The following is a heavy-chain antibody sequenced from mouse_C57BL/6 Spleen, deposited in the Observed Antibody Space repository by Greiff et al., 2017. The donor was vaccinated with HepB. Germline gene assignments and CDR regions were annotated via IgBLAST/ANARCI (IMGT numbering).Heavy chain of an antibody. V-gene: IGHV1-64*01. CDR2: IHPNSGST. CDR1: GYTFTSYW. Sequence: QVQLQQPGAELVKPGASVKLSCKASGYTFTSYWMHWVKQRPGQGLEWIGMIHPNSGSTNYNEKFKSKATLTVDKSSSTAYMQLSSLTSEDSAVYYGAREPYYYGGAYWGQGTLVTVSA. D-gene: IGHD1-1*01. J-gene: IGHJ3*01. CDR3: AREPYYYGGAY.